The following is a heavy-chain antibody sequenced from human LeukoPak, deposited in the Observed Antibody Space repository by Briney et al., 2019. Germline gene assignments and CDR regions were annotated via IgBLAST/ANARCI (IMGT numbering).Heavy chain of an antibody. D-gene: IGHD3-10*01. V-gene: IGHV3-30*12. J-gene: IGHJ4*02. CDR1: GFTFATYG. CDR2: MPYDGTDQ. Sequence: AGGSLRLSCAAAGFTFATYGMHWVRQAPGKGLEWVAFMPYDGTDQLYGDSVKGRFTISRDNAKNSLYLQMNSLRAEDTALYYCARRGRQGYYFDYWGQGTLVTVSS. CDR3: ARRGRQGYYFDY.